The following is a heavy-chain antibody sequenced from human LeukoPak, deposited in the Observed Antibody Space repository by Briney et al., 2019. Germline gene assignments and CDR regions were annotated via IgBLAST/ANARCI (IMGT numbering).Heavy chain of an antibody. V-gene: IGHV3-11*01. D-gene: IGHD6-13*01. J-gene: IGHJ6*03. CDR1: GFTFSDTY. CDR3: NSAGSYSSSWYYYYYYMDV. CDR2: IISNGNKI. Sequence: GGSLRLSCAASGFTFSDTYMSWIRQAPGKGLEWVSYIISNGNKIYYADSVKGRFTISRDNAKNSLYLQMNSLRAEDTAVYYCNSAGSYSSSWYYYYYYMDVWGKGTTVTVSS.